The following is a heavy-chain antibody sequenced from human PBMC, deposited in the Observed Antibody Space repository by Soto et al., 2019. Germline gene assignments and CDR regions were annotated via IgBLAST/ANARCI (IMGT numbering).Heavy chain of an antibody. CDR3: ARYGSSTANWLDP. CDR1: GASLHIGGYY. D-gene: IGHD2-2*01. CDR2: IYYTGVT. V-gene: IGHV4-31*03. Sequence: SETLSLTCTVSGASLHIGGYYWAWIRQNPGKGLEWIGYIYYTGVTYYNPSLGSRVNISVDTSKNQFSLELTSVTAADTAVYYCARYGSSTANWLDPWGQGLLVTVSS. J-gene: IGHJ5*02.